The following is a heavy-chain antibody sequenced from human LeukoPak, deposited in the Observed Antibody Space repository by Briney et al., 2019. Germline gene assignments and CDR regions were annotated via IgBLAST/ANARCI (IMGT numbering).Heavy chain of an antibody. Sequence: PSETLSLTCAVSGVSFNDYYWSWVRQTPGKGLERIGEINHSGYTNDSPSLKSRVTLSIDTPRKQFSLNLRSVTVADTGIYYCTRMTTGHDYWGQGTLVTVSS. J-gene: IGHJ4*02. D-gene: IGHD4-17*01. CDR2: INHSGYT. V-gene: IGHV4-34*01. CDR3: TRMTTGHDY. CDR1: GVSFNDYY.